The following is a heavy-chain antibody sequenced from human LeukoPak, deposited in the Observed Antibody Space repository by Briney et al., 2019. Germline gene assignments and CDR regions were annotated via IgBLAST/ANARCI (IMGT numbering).Heavy chain of an antibody. D-gene: IGHD3-22*01. V-gene: IGHV4-34*01. CDR2: INHSGST. Sequence: SETLSLTCAVYGGSFSGYYWSWIRQPPGKGLEWIGEINHSGSTNYNPSLKSRVTISVDTSKNQFSLKLSSVTAADTAVYYCARGTMIVGSWFDPWGQGTLVTVSS. CDR1: GGSFSGYY. J-gene: IGHJ5*02. CDR3: ARGTMIVGSWFDP.